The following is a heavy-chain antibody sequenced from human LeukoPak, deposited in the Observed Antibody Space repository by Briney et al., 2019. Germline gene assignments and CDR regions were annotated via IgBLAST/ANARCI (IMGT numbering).Heavy chain of an antibody. D-gene: IGHD2-2*01. CDR3: ARDLKPSEYQLLRQGWFDP. CDR2: INTNTGNP. V-gene: IGHV7-4-1*02. J-gene: IGHJ5*02. Sequence: GASVKVSCKASGYTFTSYAMNWVRQAPGQGLEWMGWINTNTGNPTYAQGFTGRFVFSLDTSVSTAYLQISSLKAEDTAVYYCARDLKPSEYQLLRQGWFDPWGQGTLVTVSS. CDR1: GYTFTSYA.